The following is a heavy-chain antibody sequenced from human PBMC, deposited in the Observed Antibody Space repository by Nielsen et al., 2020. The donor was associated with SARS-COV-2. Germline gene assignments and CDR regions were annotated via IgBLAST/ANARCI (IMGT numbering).Heavy chain of an antibody. Sequence: ASVKVSCKASGYTFTSYDINWVRQATGQGLEWMGWINPNSGDTNYAQNFQGWVTMTRDTSINTAYMELSRLKSDDTAVYYCARAVAVLATEYYFDYWGQGTLVTSPQ. D-gene: IGHD2-15*01. V-gene: IGHV1-2*04. CDR3: ARAVAVLATEYYFDY. CDR1: GYTFTSYD. CDR2: INPNSGDT. J-gene: IGHJ4*02.